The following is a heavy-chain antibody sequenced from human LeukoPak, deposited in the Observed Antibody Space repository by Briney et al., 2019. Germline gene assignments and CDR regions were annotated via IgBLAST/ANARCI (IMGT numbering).Heavy chain of an antibody. CDR2: IDSDGRRT. Sequence: GGSLRLSCAASGFTFSSYCMHWVRQAPGKGLVWVSHIDSDGRRTNYADSVKGRFTISRDNAKNTLYLQMNSLRAEDTAVYYCARGLGYCSGGSCVGVDYWAREPWSPSPQ. V-gene: IGHV3-74*01. D-gene: IGHD2-15*01. CDR1: GFTFSSYC. CDR3: ARGLGYCSGGSCVGVDY. J-gene: IGHJ4*02.